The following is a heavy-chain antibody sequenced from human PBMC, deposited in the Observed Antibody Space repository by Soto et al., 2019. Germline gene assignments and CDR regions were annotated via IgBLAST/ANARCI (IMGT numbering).Heavy chain of an antibody. CDR2: INHSGST. D-gene: IGHD6-19*01. V-gene: IGHV4-34*01. J-gene: IGHJ4*02. CDR1: GGSFSGYY. Sequence: QVQLQQWGAGLLKPSETLSLTCAVYGGSFSGYYWSWIRQPPGKGLEWIGEINHSGSTNYNPSLKSRVTISVDTSKHQFSLKLSSVTAADTAVYYCAIGGPGIAVAGLFDYWGQGTLVTVSS. CDR3: AIGGPGIAVAGLFDY.